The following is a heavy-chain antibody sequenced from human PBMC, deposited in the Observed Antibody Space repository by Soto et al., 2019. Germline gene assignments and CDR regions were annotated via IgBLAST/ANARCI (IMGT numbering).Heavy chain of an antibody. D-gene: IGHD2-15*01. J-gene: IGHJ6*02. V-gene: IGHV3-15*01. CDR2: IKSKTDGGTT. CDR1: GFTFSNAW. Sequence: PGGSLRLSCAASGFTFSNAWMSWVRQAPGKGLEWVGRIKSKTDGGTTDYAAPVKGRFTISRDDSKNTLYLQMNSLKTEDTAVYYCTTGRWFSLRSYGMDVWGQGTTVTVSS. CDR3: TTGRWFSLRSYGMDV.